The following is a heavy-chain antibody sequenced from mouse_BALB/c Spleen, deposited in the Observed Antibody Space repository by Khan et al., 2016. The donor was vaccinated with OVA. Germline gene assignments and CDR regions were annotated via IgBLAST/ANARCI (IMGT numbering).Heavy chain of an antibody. J-gene: IGHJ4*01. V-gene: IGHV2-6-1*01. CDR3: ARQPYYHYNIMDY. CDR1: GFSLTNYG. CDR2: IWSDGST. D-gene: IGHD2-4*01. Sequence: QVQLKESGPGLVAPSQSLSITCTISGFSLTNYGVHWVRQSPGKGLEWLVVIWSDGSTTYNSALKSRLTISKDNSKSQVFIKMNSLQTDDTAMYFCARQPYYHYNIMDYWGQGTSVTVSS.